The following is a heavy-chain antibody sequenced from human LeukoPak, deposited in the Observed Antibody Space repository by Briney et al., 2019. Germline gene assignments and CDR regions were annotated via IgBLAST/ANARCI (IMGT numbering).Heavy chain of an antibody. CDR3: AKDLVAYYDILTGSMETGFDY. V-gene: IGHV3-23*01. CDR2: ITDSGGRT. D-gene: IGHD3-9*01. Sequence: GGSLRLSCAASGFTFSSYAMTWVRQAPGKGLEWVSSITDSGGRTYYADSVKGRFTISRDNSKNTLYLQMNSLRAEDTAVYYCAKDLVAYYDILTGSMETGFDYWGQGTLVTVSS. J-gene: IGHJ4*02. CDR1: GFTFSSYA.